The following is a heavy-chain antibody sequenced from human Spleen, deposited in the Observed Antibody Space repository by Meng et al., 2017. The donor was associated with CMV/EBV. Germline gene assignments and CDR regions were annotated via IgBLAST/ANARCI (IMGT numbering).Heavy chain of an antibody. CDR2: IYSGGST. V-gene: IGHV3-53*01. Sequence: GESLKISCAASGFTVSSNDMTWVRQAPGKGLEWVSVIYSGGSTYYADSVKGRFTISRDNAKNSLYLQMNSLRAEDTAVYYCARVDIVVVPAAIMDYYGMDVWGQGTTVTVSS. D-gene: IGHD2-2*02. CDR1: GFTVSSND. J-gene: IGHJ6*02. CDR3: ARVDIVVVPAAIMDYYGMDV.